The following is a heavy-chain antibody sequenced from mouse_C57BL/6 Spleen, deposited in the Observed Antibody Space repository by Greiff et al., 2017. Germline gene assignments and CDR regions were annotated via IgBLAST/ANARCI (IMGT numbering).Heavy chain of an antibody. V-gene: IGHV1-50*01. CDR2: IDPSDSYT. CDR3: ARRAMVTTRYFDY. J-gene: IGHJ2*01. Sequence: VQLQQPGAELVKPGASVKLSCKASGYTFTSYWLQWVKQRPGQGLEWIGEIDPSDSYTNYNQKFKGKATLTVDTSSSTAYMQLSSLTSEDSAVYYCARRAMVTTRYFDYGGQGTTLTVSS. CDR1: GYTFTSYW. D-gene: IGHD2-2*01.